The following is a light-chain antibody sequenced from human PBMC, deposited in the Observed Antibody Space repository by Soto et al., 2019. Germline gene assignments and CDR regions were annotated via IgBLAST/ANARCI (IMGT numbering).Light chain of an antibody. CDR3: ATWDDSLNGYV. J-gene: IGLJ1*01. CDR1: SSNIGSNA. Sequence: QSVLTQPPSVSAAPGQRVTISCSGSSSNIGSNAVNWYQQLPGTAPTLLIYSNNERPSGVPVRFSASKSGTSASLAISGLQSEDEADYYCATWDDSLNGYVLGTGTKGT. V-gene: IGLV1-44*01. CDR2: SNN.